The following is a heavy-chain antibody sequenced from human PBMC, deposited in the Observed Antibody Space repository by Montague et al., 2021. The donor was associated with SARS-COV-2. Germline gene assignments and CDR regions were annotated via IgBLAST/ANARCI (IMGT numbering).Heavy chain of an antibody. J-gene: IGHJ3*02. Sequence: SLRLSCAASGFSFSAFGMTWVRQAPGKGLEWVSPVSRSGDTTYCADSVKGRFTISRDNSKTTLDLQMNSLRAEDTAIYYCAKHMTTGLHAFHIWGQGTMVAVSS. V-gene: IGHV3-23*01. CDR3: AKHMTTGLHAFHI. D-gene: IGHD4-11*01. CDR1: GFSFSAFG. CDR2: VSRSGDTT.